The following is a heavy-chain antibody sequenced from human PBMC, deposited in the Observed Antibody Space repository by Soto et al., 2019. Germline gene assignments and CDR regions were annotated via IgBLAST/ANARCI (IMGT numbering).Heavy chain of an antibody. D-gene: IGHD3-3*01. CDR1: GGSISSGDYS. CDR2: IYNSGIT. V-gene: IGHV4-30-4*01. J-gene: IGHJ5*02. Sequence: PSETLSLTCTDSGGSISSGDYSWSWVRQSPGKGLEWIGHIYNSGITYYNPSLKSRVVISIDTSRNQFSLRLNSLTAADRAVYFCVRGVTVFGLVSRFWFDPWGQGTVVTVSS. CDR3: VRGVTVFGLVSRFWFDP.